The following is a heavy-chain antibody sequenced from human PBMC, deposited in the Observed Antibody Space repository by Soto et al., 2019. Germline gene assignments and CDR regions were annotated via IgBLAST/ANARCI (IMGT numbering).Heavy chain of an antibody. J-gene: IGHJ6*03. D-gene: IGHD6-6*01. V-gene: IGHV3-64*01. CDR1: GFTLSGYA. Sequence: EVQLAESGGGLAQPGGSLRLSCAASGFTLSGYAMDWVRQAPGKGLEYVSGISSNGVGTYYANSVQGRFTISRDNSNNTVYLHMGSLRPEDMAVYYCARRARPDFYYMDVWGKGTTVTVSS. CDR3: ARRARPDFYYMDV. CDR2: ISSNGVGT.